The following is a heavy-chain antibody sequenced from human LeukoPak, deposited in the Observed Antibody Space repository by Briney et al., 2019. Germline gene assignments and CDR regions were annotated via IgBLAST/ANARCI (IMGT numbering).Heavy chain of an antibody. V-gene: IGHV3-73*01. J-gene: IGHJ4*02. CDR1: GFTFSGSA. CDR3: TSWRQVRGVITVVDY. Sequence: GGSLRLSCAASGFTFSGSAMHWVRQASGKGLEWVGRIRSKANSYATAYAASVKGRFTISRDDSKNTAYLQMNSLKTEDTAVYYCTSWRQVRGVITVVDYWGQGTLVAVSP. CDR2: IRSKANSYAT. D-gene: IGHD3-10*01.